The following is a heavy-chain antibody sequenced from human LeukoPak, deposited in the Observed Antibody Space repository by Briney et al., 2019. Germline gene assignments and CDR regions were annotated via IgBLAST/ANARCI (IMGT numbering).Heavy chain of an antibody. CDR3: ARGITIFGVVSAFFDY. V-gene: IGHV1-8*03. CDR2: RNPNSGNT. J-gene: IGHJ4*02. Sequence: ASVKVSCKASGYTFTSYDINWVRQATGQGLEWMGWRNPNSGNTGYAQKFQGRVTITRNTSISTAYMELSSLRSEDTAVYYCARGITIFGVVSAFFDYWGQGTLVTVSS. CDR1: GYTFTSYD. D-gene: IGHD3-3*01.